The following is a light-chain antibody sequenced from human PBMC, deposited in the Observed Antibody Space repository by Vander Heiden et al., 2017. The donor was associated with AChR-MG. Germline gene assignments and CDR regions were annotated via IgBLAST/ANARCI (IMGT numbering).Light chain of an antibody. V-gene: IGLV3-1*01. CDR2: DDS. CDR3: QAWDSSNVI. CDR1: KMEDKY. Sequence: SYELTQPPPVSVSPGQPASIPCSSVKMEDKYCCWYQQKRGPSPVMVINDDSQRPSGIPERFSGYSSGNTATLTISGTKAKDEAEYYCQAWDSSNVIFGGGTKLTVL. J-gene: IGLJ2*01.